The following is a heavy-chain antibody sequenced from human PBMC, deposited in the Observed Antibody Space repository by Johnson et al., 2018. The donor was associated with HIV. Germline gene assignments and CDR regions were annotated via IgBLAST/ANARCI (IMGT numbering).Heavy chain of an antibody. Sequence: VQLVESGGGLVQPGGSLRLSCAASGFTFSSYLMSWVRQAPGKGLEWVANIKKDGSEQSYVDSVRGRFTISRDNSKNTLYLQMNSLRAEDTAVYYCARDLDRSAFDIWGQGTMVTVSS. CDR2: IKKDGSEQ. V-gene: IGHV3-7*01. CDR1: GFTFSSYL. CDR3: ARDLDRSAFDI. D-gene: IGHD2-2*03. J-gene: IGHJ3*02.